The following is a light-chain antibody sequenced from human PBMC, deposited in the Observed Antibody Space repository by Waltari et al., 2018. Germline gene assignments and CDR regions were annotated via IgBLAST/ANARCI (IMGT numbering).Light chain of an antibody. CDR1: NSNIGRNY. J-gene: IGLJ3*02. CDR3: GTWDTTLSVGV. CDR2: ANH. Sequence: QSVLTQPPSVSAAPGQTVAISCSGSNSNIGRNYVSWYQQLPGTAPKLVIYANHKRPSGIPDRFSGSKSDTSATLDITGLQAGDEAHYYCGTWDTTLSVGVFGGGTKLTVL. V-gene: IGLV1-51*01.